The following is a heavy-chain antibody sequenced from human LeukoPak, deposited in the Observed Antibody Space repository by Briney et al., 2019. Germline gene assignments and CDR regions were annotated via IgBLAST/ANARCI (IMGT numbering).Heavy chain of an antibody. CDR2: INHSGST. J-gene: IGHJ4*02. CDR1: GGSFSGYY. V-gene: IGHV4-34*01. Sequence: PSETLSLTCAVNGGSFSGYYWTWIRQSPGKGLEWIGEINHSGSTNYNPSLKSRLTISVDTSKNQFFLTLSSVTAADTAVYYCARAPYSSSQLNFDYWGQGTLVTVSS. D-gene: IGHD6-13*01. CDR3: ARAPYSSSQLNFDY.